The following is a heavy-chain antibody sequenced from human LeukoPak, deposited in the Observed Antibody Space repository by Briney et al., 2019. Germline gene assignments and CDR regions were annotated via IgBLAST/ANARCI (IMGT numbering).Heavy chain of an antibody. Sequence: SVKVSCKASGGTFSSYAISWVRQAPGQGLEWMGGIIPIFGTADYAQKFQGRVTITADESTSTAYMELSSLRSEDTAVYYCARDRTVVANYYYMDVWGKGTTVTVSS. V-gene: IGHV1-69*13. CDR3: ARDRTVVANYYYMDV. D-gene: IGHD2-15*01. CDR2: IIPIFGTA. CDR1: GGTFSSYA. J-gene: IGHJ6*03.